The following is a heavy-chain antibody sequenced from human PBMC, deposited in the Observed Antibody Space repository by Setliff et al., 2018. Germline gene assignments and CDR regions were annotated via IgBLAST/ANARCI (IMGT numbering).Heavy chain of an antibody. D-gene: IGHD6-6*01. J-gene: IGHJ6*02. V-gene: IGHV3-15*01. CDR3: STAEGDSSSFYHNMDV. Sequence: NPGGSLRLSCAASGFTLSNAWMIWVRQAPGKGLEWVGQIKSKPDGGAAEYASPVRGRFAISRDDSKSTLYLQMSSLKTEDTAVYYCSTAEGDSSSFYHNMDVWGQGSTVTVSS. CDR2: IKSKPDGGAA. CDR1: GFTLSNAW.